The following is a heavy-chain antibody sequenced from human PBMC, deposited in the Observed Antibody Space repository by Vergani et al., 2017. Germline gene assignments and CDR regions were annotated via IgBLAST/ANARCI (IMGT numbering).Heavy chain of an antibody. CDR1: GYTFTSYA. J-gene: IGHJ6*02. V-gene: IGHV7-4-1*02. CDR2: INTNTGNP. D-gene: IGHD3-10*01. CDR3: ARDFGSTTAWLVGYYGMDV. Sequence: QVQLVQSGAEVKKPGSSVKVSCKASGYTFTSYAMNWVRQAPGQGLEWMGWINTNTGNPTYAQGFTGRLVFSLDTSVSTAYLQISSLKAEDTAVYYCARDFGSTTAWLVGYYGMDVWGQGTTVTVSS.